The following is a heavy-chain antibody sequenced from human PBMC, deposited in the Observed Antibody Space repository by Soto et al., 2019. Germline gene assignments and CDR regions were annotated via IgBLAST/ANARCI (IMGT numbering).Heavy chain of an antibody. CDR3: ARDYYDSSSYYYGYYGMDV. CDR2: MIPIFGTA. J-gene: IGHJ6*02. V-gene: IGHV1-69*01. D-gene: IGHD3-22*01. CDR1: GGTFSSYA. Sequence: SVKVSCKASGGTFSSYAISWVRQAPGQGLEWMGGMIPIFGTANYAQKFQGRVTITADESTSTAYMELSSLRSEDAAVYYCARDYYDSSSYYYGYYGMDVWGQGTTVTVSS.